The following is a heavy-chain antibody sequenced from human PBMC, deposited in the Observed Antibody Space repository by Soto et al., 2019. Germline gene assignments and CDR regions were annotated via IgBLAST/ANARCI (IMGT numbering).Heavy chain of an antibody. J-gene: IGHJ4*02. CDR3: ARESDSRSSGGIFGY. D-gene: IGHD6-6*01. Sequence: GASVKVSCKASGYTFTSYYMHWVRQAPGQGLEWMGIINPSGGSTNYAQKFQGRVTMTRDTSTSTVYMELSSLRSEDTAVYYCARESDSRSSGGIFGYWGQGTLVTVSS. V-gene: IGHV1-46*01. CDR2: INPSGGST. CDR1: GYTFTSYY.